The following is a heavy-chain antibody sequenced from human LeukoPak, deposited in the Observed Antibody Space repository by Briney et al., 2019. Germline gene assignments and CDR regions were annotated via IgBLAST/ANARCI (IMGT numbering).Heavy chain of an antibody. J-gene: IGHJ4*02. CDR3: AKGRGIAVADLFDY. D-gene: IGHD6-19*01. CDR1: GFTFDDYA. CDR2: ISWNSGSI. Sequence: GGSLRLSCAASGFTFDDYAMHWVRQAPGKGLEWVSGISWNSGSIGYADSVKGRFTISRDNAKNSLYLQMSSLRAEDTALYYCAKGRGIAVADLFDYWGQGTLVTVSS. V-gene: IGHV3-9*01.